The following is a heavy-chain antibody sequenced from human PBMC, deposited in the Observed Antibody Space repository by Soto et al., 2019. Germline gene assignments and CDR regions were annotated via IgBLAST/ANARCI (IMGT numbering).Heavy chain of an antibody. D-gene: IGHD3-3*01. V-gene: IGHV3-9*01. CDR2: SSWNSGSL. CDR1: GFTFDDYA. J-gene: IGHJ4*02. CDR3: AQDRSRSVYARGFDH. Sequence: LRLSFTASGFTFDDYATSCGRQAPGEGLEWVSGSSWNSGSLGYADSVKGRFTIARDHAQHAVYQQKGSLRGEVSALYSCAQDRSRSVYARGFDHWGQGNLVSV.